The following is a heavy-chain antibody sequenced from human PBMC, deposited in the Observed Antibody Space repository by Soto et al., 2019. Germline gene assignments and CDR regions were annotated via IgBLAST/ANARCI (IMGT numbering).Heavy chain of an antibody. V-gene: IGHV4-59*08. CDR2: IYYSGTT. D-gene: IGHD1-26*01. J-gene: IGHJ6*02. Sequence: QVQLQESGPGLVKPSETLSLTCTVSGGSISDYYWSWIRQPPGKGLEWIGYIYYSGTTDYSPSLKSRVTILVDTSKNQFSLKLSSVTTADPAIDYCARQSGGYYYYGMDVWGQGTTVTVSS. CDR3: ARQSGGYYYYGMDV. CDR1: GGSISDYY.